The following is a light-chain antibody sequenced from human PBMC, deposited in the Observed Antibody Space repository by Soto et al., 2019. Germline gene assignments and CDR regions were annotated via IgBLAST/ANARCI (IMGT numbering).Light chain of an antibody. J-gene: IGKJ4*02. Sequence: TQTFSPLQGDTLSCQPSQSVSSYLAWYQQKPGQAPRLLIYGASNRATGIPARFSGCGSGTDFTLTISRLESEDFAVYYCQQYNNWPPLTFGGGAKVDIK. CDR2: GAS. CDR1: QSVSSY. V-gene: IGKV3D-15*01. CDR3: QQYNNWPPLT.